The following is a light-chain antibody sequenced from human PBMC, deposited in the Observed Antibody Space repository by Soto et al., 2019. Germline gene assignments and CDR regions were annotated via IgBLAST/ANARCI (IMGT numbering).Light chain of an antibody. CDR1: SSHIGGYNY. CDR2: EVR. CDR3: RSFTISSDLYV. J-gene: IGLJ1*01. Sequence: QSVLTQPASVSGSPGQSITISCAGTSSHIGGYNYVSCYQQHPGTAPKVIIYEVRNRHSGLSNRFTGSKSGNTASLTISGLPAEDEADYYCRSFTISSDLYVFGSGTKV. V-gene: IGLV2-14*01.